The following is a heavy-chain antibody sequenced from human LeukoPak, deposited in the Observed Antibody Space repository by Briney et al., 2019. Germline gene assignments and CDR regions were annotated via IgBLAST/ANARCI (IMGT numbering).Heavy chain of an antibody. Sequence: SETLSLTCTVSGGSISSYYWSWIRQPAGKGLEWIGRIYTSGSTNYNPSLKSRVTMSVDTSKNQFSLKLSSVTAADTAVYYCAREGGYSGYGHFDYWGQGTLVTVSS. V-gene: IGHV4-4*07. J-gene: IGHJ4*02. CDR3: AREGGYSGYGHFDY. D-gene: IGHD5-12*01. CDR2: IYTSGST. CDR1: GGSISSYY.